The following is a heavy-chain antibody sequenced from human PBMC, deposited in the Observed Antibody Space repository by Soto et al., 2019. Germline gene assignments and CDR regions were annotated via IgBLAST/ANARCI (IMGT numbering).Heavy chain of an antibody. CDR3: AKVGRGYYGSGSYNYGMDV. Sequence: QVQLVESGGGVVQPGRSLRLSCAASGFTFSSYGMHWVRQAPGKGLEWVAVISYDGSNKYYADSVKGRFTISRDNSKNTQYLQMNSLRAEDTAVYYCAKVGRGYYGSGSYNYGMDVWGQGTTVTVSS. CDR1: GFTFSSYG. D-gene: IGHD3-10*01. V-gene: IGHV3-30*18. J-gene: IGHJ6*02. CDR2: ISYDGSNK.